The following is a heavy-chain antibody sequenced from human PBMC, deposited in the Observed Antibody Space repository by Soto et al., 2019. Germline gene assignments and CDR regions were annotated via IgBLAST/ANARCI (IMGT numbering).Heavy chain of an antibody. Sequence: VVFLNLSRAGSGFPFRTHWMNWVRQDPGKGLEWVANIKADGSEKYYVDSVKGRFTISRDNAKNSLYLQMNSLRAEDTAVYYCARARGVDSWGQGTLVTVSA. J-gene: IGHJ5*01. CDR2: IKADGSEK. V-gene: IGHV3-7*03. D-gene: IGHD3-16*01. CDR1: GFPFRTHW. CDR3: ARARGVDS.